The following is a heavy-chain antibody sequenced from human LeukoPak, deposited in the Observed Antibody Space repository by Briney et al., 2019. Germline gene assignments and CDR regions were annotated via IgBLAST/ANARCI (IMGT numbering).Heavy chain of an antibody. J-gene: IGHJ4*02. Sequence: SVRVSCTASGGTFTSYAISWVRQAPGQGLEWMGGIIPIFGTANYAQKFQGRVTITTDESTSTAYMELSSLRSEDTAVYYCARGTYSDYGGNYHYFDYWGQGTLVTVSS. CDR2: IIPIFGTA. CDR3: ARGTYSDYGGNYHYFDY. CDR1: GGTFTSYA. V-gene: IGHV1-69*05. D-gene: IGHD4-23*01.